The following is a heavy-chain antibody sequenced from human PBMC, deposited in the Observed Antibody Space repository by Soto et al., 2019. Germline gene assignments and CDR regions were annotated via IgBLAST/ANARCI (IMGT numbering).Heavy chain of an antibody. CDR2: ISYDGSNK. CDR3: AREKGIEYQLPSLGY. CDR1: GFTFSSYA. Sequence: GGSLRLSCAASGFTFSSYAMHWVRQAPGKGLEWVAVISYDGSNKYYADSVKGRFTISRDNSKNTLYLQMNSLRAEDTAVYYCAREKGIEYQLPSLGYWGQGTLVTVSS. V-gene: IGHV3-30-3*01. J-gene: IGHJ4*02. D-gene: IGHD2-2*01.